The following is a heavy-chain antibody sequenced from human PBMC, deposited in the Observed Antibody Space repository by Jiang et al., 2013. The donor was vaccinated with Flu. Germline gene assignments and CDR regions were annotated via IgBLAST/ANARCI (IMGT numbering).Heavy chain of an antibody. J-gene: IGHJ6*02. V-gene: IGHV4-61*08. Sequence: LLKPSETLSLTCSVSGGSVSSGGYYWSWIRQPPGKGLEWIGYIYHSGTTNQNPSLKSRGTISVDTSKNQFSLKLSSVTAADTAVYYCARSSLTMIAVGGMDVWGQWDHGHRLL. D-gene: IGHD3-22*01. CDR1: GGSVSSGGYY. CDR3: ARSSLTMIAVGGMDV. CDR2: IYHSGTT.